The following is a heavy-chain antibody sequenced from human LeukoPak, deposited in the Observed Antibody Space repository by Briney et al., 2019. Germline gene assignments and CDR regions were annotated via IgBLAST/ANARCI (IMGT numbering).Heavy chain of an antibody. CDR1: GYTFSNND. D-gene: IGHD3-22*01. J-gene: IGHJ3*02. Sequence: ASVKVSCKASGYTFSNNDIHWVRQAPGQGLEWMGWINPNSGGTNYAQKFQGRVTMTRDTSISTAYMELSRLRSDDTAVYYCAREPPYYYDSSGYYFDAFDIWGQGTMVTVSS. CDR2: INPNSGGT. CDR3: AREPPYYYDSSGYYFDAFDI. V-gene: IGHV1-2*02.